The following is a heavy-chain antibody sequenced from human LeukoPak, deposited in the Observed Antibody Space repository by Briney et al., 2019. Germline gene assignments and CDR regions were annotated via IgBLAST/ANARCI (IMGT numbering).Heavy chain of an antibody. V-gene: IGHV3-74*01. CDR3: AIAVASTQADY. Sequence: TGGSLRLSCAASGFTFSSYWMHWVRQAPGKGLVWVSRINSDGSSTSYADSVKGRFTISRDNAKNTLHLQMNSLRAEDTAVYYCAIAVASTQADYWGQGTLVTVSS. J-gene: IGHJ4*02. CDR1: GFTFSSYW. CDR2: INSDGSST. D-gene: IGHD6-19*01.